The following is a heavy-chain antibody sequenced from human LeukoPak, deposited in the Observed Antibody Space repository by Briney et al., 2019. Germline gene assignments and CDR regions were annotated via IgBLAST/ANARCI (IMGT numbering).Heavy chain of an antibody. D-gene: IGHD2-15*01. J-gene: IGHJ4*02. V-gene: IGHV1-2*02. CDR2: VNPNSGGT. CDR1: GYTFTGYY. Sequence: ASVKVSCKASGYTFTGYYMHWVRQAPGQGLEWMGWVNPNSGGTNYAQKFQGRVTMTRDTSISTAYMELSRLRSDDTAVYYCARDWALCSGGRCSTPPGGVDYRGQGTLVTVSS. CDR3: ARDWALCSGGRCSTPPGGVDY.